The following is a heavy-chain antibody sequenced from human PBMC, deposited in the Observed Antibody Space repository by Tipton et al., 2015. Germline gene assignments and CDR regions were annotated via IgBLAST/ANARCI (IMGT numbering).Heavy chain of an antibody. CDR3: ARGGNNWFDP. V-gene: IGHV4-4*02. D-gene: IGHD2-15*01. Sequence: TLSLTCTVSGGSISSISWWTWVRQPPNKGLEWIGQIFHSADTNYSPSLRGRVTMSVDTSKGHFSLRLTSVTAADTAVYYCARGGNNWFDPWGQGTLVTVSS. CDR2: IFHSADT. CDR1: GGSISSISW. J-gene: IGHJ5*02.